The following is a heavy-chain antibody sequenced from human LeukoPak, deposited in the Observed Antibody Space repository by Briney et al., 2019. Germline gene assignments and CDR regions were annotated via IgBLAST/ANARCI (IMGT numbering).Heavy chain of an antibody. CDR2: SYSEEWVAISYSGGSS. CDR3: ARVWELSFDH. Sequence: GGSLRLSCAASGYTFSSYGMLWVRQAPGKGLEWVAISYSEEWVAISYSGGSSQYAESVKGRFTISRDNSRNTLSLQMTSLRADDRALYYCARVWELSFDHWGQGTLVTVSS. CDR1: GYTFSSYG. J-gene: IGHJ4*02. D-gene: IGHD1-26*01. V-gene: IGHV3-NL1*01.